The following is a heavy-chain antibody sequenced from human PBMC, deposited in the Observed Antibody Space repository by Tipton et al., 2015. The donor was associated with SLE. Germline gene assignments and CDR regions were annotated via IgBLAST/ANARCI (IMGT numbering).Heavy chain of an antibody. CDR3: ARSGSGWTTATIDY. J-gene: IGHJ4*02. CDR1: GGSISSSSYY. D-gene: IGHD6-19*01. CDR2: IYYSGST. Sequence: TLSLTCTVSGGSISSSSYYWGWIRQPPGKGLEWIGYIYYSGSTNYNPSLRSRVTISVDSSKNQFSLKLSSVTAADTALYYCARSGSGWTTATIDYWGQGTLVTVSS. V-gene: IGHV4-61*05.